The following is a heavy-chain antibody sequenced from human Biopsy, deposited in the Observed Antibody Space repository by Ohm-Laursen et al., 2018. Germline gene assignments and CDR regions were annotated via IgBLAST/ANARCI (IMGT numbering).Heavy chain of an antibody. D-gene: IGHD5-24*01. CDR2: VKASDGTK. Sequence: PSVKASCKASGFTFTQFFIHWVRQAPGQGLVWMGVVKASDGTKRYAHEFQGRVTMTRDTSTNTAYVELSSLTYEDTAAYYCTREAGYNFVIEPPCDHWGQGTPVTVSS. J-gene: IGHJ5*02. CDR3: TREAGYNFVIEPPCDH. CDR1: GFTFTQFF. V-gene: IGHV1-46*01.